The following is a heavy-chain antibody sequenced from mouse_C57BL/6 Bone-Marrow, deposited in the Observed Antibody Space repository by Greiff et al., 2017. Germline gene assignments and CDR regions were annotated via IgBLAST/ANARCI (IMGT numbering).Heavy chain of an antibody. D-gene: IGHD2-1*01. CDR1: GYTFTSYW. J-gene: IGHJ1*03. Sequence: VQLQQPGAELVKPGASVKLSCKASGYTFTSYWMHWVKQRPGQGLEWIGMINPNSGSTNYNEKFKSKATLTVDKSSSTAYMQLSSLTSEDSAVYYCARSDYGNYEWYFDVWGTGTTVTVSS. CDR3: ARSDYGNYEWYFDV. CDR2: INPNSGST. V-gene: IGHV1-64*01.